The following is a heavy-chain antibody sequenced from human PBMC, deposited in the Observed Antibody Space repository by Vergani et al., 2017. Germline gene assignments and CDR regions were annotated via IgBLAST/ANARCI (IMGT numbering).Heavy chain of an antibody. CDR3: ARDQRYYDSSGYYFDY. V-gene: IGHV1-69*13. CDR2: IIPIFGTA. J-gene: IGHJ4*02. D-gene: IGHD3-22*01. Sequence: QVQLVQSGAEVKKPGSSVKVSCKASGGTFSSYAISWVRQAPGQGLEWMGRIIPIFGTANYAQKFQGRVTITADEPTSTAYMELSSLRSEDTAVYYCARDQRYYDSSGYYFDYWGQGTLVTVSS. CDR1: GGTFSSYA.